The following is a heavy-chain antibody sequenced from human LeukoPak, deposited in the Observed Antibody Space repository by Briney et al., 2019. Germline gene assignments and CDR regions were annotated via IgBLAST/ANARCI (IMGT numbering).Heavy chain of an antibody. D-gene: IGHD1-1*01. Sequence: GESLKISCKGSGYSFTSFWIAWVRQMPGKGLEWMGIIYPGDSDTRYSPSFQGQVSISVDKSISTAYPQWSSLKASDTAFYYCARQIQLTSNADYWGQGTLVTVSS. V-gene: IGHV5-51*01. J-gene: IGHJ4*02. CDR2: IYPGDSDT. CDR1: GYSFTSFW. CDR3: ARQIQLTSNADY.